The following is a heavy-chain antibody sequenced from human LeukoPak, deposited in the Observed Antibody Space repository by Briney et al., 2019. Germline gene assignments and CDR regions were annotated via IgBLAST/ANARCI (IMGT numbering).Heavy chain of an antibody. D-gene: IGHD5-18*01. V-gene: IGHV3-33*06. Sequence: GRSLTLSCAASGFTFSSFGMHWVRQAPGKGLEWVAVIWYDASNKYYADSVKGRFTISRDNSKNTLYLQMNSLRAEDTAVYYCAKLGGYSYGYPTPHYAWGQGTLVTVSS. J-gene: IGHJ4*02. CDR2: IWYDASNK. CDR1: GFTFSSFG. CDR3: AKLGGYSYGYPTPHYA.